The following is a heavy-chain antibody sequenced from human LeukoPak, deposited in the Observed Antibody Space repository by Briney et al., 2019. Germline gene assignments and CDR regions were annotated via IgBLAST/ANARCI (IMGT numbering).Heavy chain of an antibody. CDR2: IYSTGTT. J-gene: IGHJ4*02. CDR1: DTSINTYY. V-gene: IGHV4-4*07. Sequence: SETLSLTCSVSDTSINTYYWSWIRQPAGKGLEWIGHIYSTGTTNYNPSLKSRVTMSVDTSKNQFSLKLSSVTAADTAVYYCARWKTYGDYTGVGTFDYWGQGTLVTVSS. CDR3: ARWKTYGDYTGVGTFDY. D-gene: IGHD4-17*01.